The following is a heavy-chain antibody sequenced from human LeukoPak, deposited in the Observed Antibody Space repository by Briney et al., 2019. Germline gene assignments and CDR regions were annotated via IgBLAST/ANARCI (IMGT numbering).Heavy chain of an antibody. CDR1: GGSISSSSYY. CDR3: AREPEGHCSSTSCSNRYYFDY. Sequence: KPSETLSLTCTVSGGSISSSSYYWGWIRQPPGKGLEWIGSIYYSGSTYYNPSLKSRVTISVDTSKNQFSLKLSSVTAADTAVYYCAREPEGHCSSTSCSNRYYFDYWGQGTLVTVSS. D-gene: IGHD2-2*01. J-gene: IGHJ4*02. CDR2: IYYSGST. V-gene: IGHV4-39*02.